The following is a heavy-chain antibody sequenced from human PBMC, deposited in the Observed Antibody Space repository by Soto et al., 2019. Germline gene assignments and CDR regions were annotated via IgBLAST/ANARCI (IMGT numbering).Heavy chain of an antibody. V-gene: IGHV3-30-3*01. Sequence: GGSLRLSCAASGFTFSSYAMHWVRQAPGKGLEWVAVISYDGSNKYYADSVKGRFTISRDNSKNTLYLQMNSLRAEDTAVYYCAREDTYYYDSSGFDYWGQGTLVTSPQ. CDR2: ISYDGSNK. D-gene: IGHD3-22*01. J-gene: IGHJ4*02. CDR3: AREDTYYYDSSGFDY. CDR1: GFTFSSYA.